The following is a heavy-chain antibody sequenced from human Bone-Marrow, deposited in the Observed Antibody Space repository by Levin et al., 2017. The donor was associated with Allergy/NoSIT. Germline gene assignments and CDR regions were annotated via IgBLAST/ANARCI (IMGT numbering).Heavy chain of an antibody. CDR1: GFTFSSYW. CDR3: ARDPNDYGDYVGVGY. V-gene: IGHV3-74*01. CDR2: INSDGSST. Sequence: PGESLKISCAASGFTFSSYWMHWVRQAPGKGLVWVSRINSDGSSTSYADSVKGRFTISRDNAKNTLYLQMNSLRAEDTAVYYCARDPNDYGDYVGVGYWGQGTLVTVSS. J-gene: IGHJ4*02. D-gene: IGHD4-17*01.